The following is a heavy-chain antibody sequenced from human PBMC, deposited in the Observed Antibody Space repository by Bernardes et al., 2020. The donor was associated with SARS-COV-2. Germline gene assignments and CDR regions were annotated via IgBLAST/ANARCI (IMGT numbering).Heavy chain of an antibody. CDR1: GFTFSNAW. V-gene: IGHV3-15*01. J-gene: IGHJ6*02. Sequence: GGSLRLSCAASGFTFSNAWMSWFRQAPGKGLEWVGRIKSKTDGGTTDYAAPVKGRFTISRDDSKNTLYLQMNSLKTEDTAVYYCTATYYDILTGVYYYYYGMDVWGQGTTVTVSS. CDR3: TATYYDILTGVYYYYYGMDV. D-gene: IGHD3-9*01. CDR2: IKSKTDGGTT.